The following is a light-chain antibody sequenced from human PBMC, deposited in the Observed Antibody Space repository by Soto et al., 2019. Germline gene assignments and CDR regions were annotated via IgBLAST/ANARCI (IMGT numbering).Light chain of an antibody. CDR1: KNVLCSSNDTNH. V-gene: IGKV4-1*01. CDR3: QQHFGPPYT. CDR2: WAS. J-gene: IGKJ2*01. Sequence: DILMTQSPDSLAVSLGERVTINCRSFKNVLCSSNDTNHLAWYQQKPGQPTKLLIFWASTRESGVPDPFSGSGSGTDFTLTISSLQAEDVAGDDCQQHFGPPYTSGKGTKLEI.